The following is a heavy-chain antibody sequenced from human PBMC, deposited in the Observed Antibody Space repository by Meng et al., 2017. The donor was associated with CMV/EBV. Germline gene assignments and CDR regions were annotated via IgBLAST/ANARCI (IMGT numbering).Heavy chain of an antibody. J-gene: IGHJ6*02. D-gene: IGHD2-2*02. V-gene: IGHV1-2*02. CDR2: INPNSGGT. Sequence: ASVKVSCKASGGTFSSYAISWVRQAPGQGLEWMGWINPNSGGTNYAQKFQGRVTMTRDTSISTAYMELSRLRSDDTAVYYCARVDIVVVPAAIGGYGMDVWGQGTTVTVSS. CDR3: ARVDIVVVPAAIGGYGMDV. CDR1: GGTFSSYA.